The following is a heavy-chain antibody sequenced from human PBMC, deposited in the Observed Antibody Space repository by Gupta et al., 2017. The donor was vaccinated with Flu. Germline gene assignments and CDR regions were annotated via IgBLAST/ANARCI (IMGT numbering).Heavy chain of an antibody. J-gene: IGHJ4*02. D-gene: IGHD1-26*01. CDR1: GYTFRSYS. CDR2: ISSSSSYI. CDR3: ARAWEARGYFDY. Sequence: EVQLVESGVGLVKPGGSLNLSCVASGYTFRSYSVNWVRQAPGKGLEWVSFISSSSSYIYYADSVKGRFAISRDNAKNSLYLQMNNLRAEDTAVYYCARAWEARGYFDYWGQGSLVTVSS. V-gene: IGHV3-21*01.